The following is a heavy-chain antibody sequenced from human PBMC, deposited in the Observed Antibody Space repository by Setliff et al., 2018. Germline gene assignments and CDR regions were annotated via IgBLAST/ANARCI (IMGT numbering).Heavy chain of an antibody. Sequence: GASVKVSCKASEYNFRSYGLNWVRQAPGQGLEWMGWINTDTGNPTYAQGFTGRFVFSLDTSVTTAYLQNNSLRAEDTALYYCARVPRIIIMVGVISHYYYMDVWGKGTTVTVSS. J-gene: IGHJ6*03. V-gene: IGHV7-4-1*02. CDR3: ARVPRIIIMVGVISHYYYMDV. D-gene: IGHD3-3*02. CDR2: INTDTGNP. CDR1: EYNFRSYG.